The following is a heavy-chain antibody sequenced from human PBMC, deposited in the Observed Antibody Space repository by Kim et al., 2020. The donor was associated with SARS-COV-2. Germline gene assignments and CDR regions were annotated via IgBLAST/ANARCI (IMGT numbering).Heavy chain of an antibody. CDR3: AQRKRDYDFWTGYSSPFDV. V-gene: IGHV2-5*02. D-gene: IGHD3-3*01. CDR2: IYWDNDK. Sequence: SGPTLVPPTPPLTLTCTFSGFSLSTIGVGVGWIRQPPGKALEWLALIYWDNDKRYSPSLNSRLSISKDASKNHVVLILTNVDPADTATYYCAQRKRDYDFWTGYSSPFDVWGHGILVTVSS. J-gene: IGHJ4*01. CDR1: GFSLSTIGVG.